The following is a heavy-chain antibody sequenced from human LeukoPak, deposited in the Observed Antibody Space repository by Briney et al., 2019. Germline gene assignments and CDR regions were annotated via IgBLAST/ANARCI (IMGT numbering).Heavy chain of an antibody. Sequence: PGGSLRLSCAASGFTFSSYGMHWVRQAPGKGLEWVAVISYDGSNKYYADSVKGRFTTSRDNSKNTLYLQMNSLRAEDTAVYYCAKDPSSGPTTNDYWGQGTLVTVSS. V-gene: IGHV3-30*18. J-gene: IGHJ4*02. CDR1: GFTFSSYG. CDR3: AKDPSSGPTTNDY. D-gene: IGHD6-19*01. CDR2: ISYDGSNK.